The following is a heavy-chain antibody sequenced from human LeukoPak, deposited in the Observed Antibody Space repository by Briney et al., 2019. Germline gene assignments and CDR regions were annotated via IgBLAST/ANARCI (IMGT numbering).Heavy chain of an antibody. CDR3: ARGKGRFLEPDAFDI. J-gene: IGHJ3*02. CDR1: ACSFTSYD. V-gene: IGHV1-8*03. CDR2: MNPNSGNT. D-gene: IGHD3-3*01. Sequence: GASVKVSSKASACSFTSYDINWVRQATGQGLEWMGWMNPNSGNTGYSQKFQGRVTITRNTSISTAYLELSSLRSEDTAVYYCARGKGRFLEPDAFDIWGQGTMVTVSS.